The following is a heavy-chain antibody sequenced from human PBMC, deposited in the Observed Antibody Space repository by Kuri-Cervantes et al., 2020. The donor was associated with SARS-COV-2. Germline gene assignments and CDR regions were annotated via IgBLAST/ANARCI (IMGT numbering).Heavy chain of an antibody. CDR1: GFTFGHYA. CDR2: ITYDGTNQ. CDR3: ARVGLNYHNHGTGHMGFDL. D-gene: IGHD3/OR15-3a*01. J-gene: IGHJ4*02. V-gene: IGHV3-30*04. Sequence: GGSLRLSCAASGFTFGHYAVHWVRQAPGKGLEWVAAITYDGTNQYYADSVKGRFTISRDNSKNTLFLQMNSLRPEDTALYYCARVGLNYHNHGTGHMGFDLWGRGAPVTVSS.